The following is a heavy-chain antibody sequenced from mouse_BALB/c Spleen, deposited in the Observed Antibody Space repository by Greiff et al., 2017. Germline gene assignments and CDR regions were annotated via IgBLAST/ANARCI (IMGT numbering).Heavy chain of an antibody. CDR2: ISYDGSN. D-gene: IGHD4-1*01. V-gene: IGHV3-6*02. J-gene: IGHJ4*01. CDR3: ARGLGRGNYAMDD. Sequence: VQLQQSGPGLVKPSQSLSLTCSVTGYSITSCYYWNWIRQFPGNKLEWMGYISYDGSNNYNPSLKNRISITRDTSKNQFFLKLNSVTTEDTATYYCARGLGRGNYAMDDWGQGTSVTVSS. CDR1: GYSITSCYY.